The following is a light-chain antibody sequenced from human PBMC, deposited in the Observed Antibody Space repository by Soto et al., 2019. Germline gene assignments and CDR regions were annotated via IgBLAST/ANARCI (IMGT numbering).Light chain of an antibody. V-gene: IGKV3-20*01. Sequence: EIVLTQFPGTLSLSPGERATLSCRASQSVSRSYLAWYHQKPGQAPRLLIYAASSRAAGIPDRFSGSGYGTDFSLTISRLEPEDFAVYYCQQYGTSVWTFGQGTTVEIE. CDR3: QQYGTSVWT. CDR1: QSVSRSY. J-gene: IGKJ1*01. CDR2: AAS.